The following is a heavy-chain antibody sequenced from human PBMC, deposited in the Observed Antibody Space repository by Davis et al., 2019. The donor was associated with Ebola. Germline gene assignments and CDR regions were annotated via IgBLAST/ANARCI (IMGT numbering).Heavy chain of an antibody. CDR2: VHGGNGNT. CDR3: ASRRIAAAGTHYYYGMDV. D-gene: IGHD6-13*01. CDR1: GFTLTNYA. J-gene: IGHJ6*04. Sequence: AASVKVSCKASGFTLTNYAIHWVRQAPGQRLEWMGWVHGGNGNTKYSQKFQGRVTITADESTSTAYMELSSLRSEDTAVYYCASRRIAAAGTHYYYGMDVWGKGTTVTVSS. V-gene: IGHV1-3*01.